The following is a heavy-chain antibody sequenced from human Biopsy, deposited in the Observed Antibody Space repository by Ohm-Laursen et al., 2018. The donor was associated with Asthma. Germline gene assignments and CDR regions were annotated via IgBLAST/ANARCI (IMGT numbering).Heavy chain of an antibody. Sequence: SLRLSCAASGFTFSSYSMNWVRQAPGKGLEWVSYISSSSSTIYYADSVKGRFTISRDNAKNSLYLQMNSLRDEDTAVYYGARFKRGYSYGYAGVFDYWGQGTLVTVSS. CDR2: ISSSSSTI. CDR1: GFTFSSYS. CDR3: ARFKRGYSYGYAGVFDY. J-gene: IGHJ4*02. D-gene: IGHD5-18*01. V-gene: IGHV3-48*02.